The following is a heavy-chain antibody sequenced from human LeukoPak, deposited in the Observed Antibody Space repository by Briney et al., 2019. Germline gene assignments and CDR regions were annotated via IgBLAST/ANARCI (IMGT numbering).Heavy chain of an antibody. CDR2: IYYSGST. J-gene: IGHJ4*02. CDR3: ASIAAAGRADY. CDR1: GGSISSYY. Sequence: SETLSLTCTVSGGSISSYYWSWIRQPPGKGLEWIGYIYYSGSTNYNPSLKSRVTISVDTSKNQFSLKLSSVTAADTAVYYCASIAAAGRADYWGQGTLVTVSS. D-gene: IGHD6-13*01. V-gene: IGHV4-59*08.